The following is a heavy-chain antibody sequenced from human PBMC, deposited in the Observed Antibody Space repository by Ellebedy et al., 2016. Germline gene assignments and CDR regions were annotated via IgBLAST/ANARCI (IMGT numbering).Heavy chain of an antibody. J-gene: IGHJ3*02. CDR3: ARPPDHGYSSAFDI. CDR1: GYSFTSYW. CDR2: IHPRDSDT. V-gene: IGHV5-51*01. D-gene: IGHD5-18*01. Sequence: GESLKISCKGSGYSFTSYWIAWVRQMPGKGLEWMGIIHPRDSDTRYSPSFQGQVTISADKSISTAYLQWSSLKASDTAMYYCARPPDHGYSSAFDIWGQGTMVTVPS.